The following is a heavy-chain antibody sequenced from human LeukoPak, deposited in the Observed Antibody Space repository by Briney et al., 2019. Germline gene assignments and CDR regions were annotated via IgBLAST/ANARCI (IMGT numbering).Heavy chain of an antibody. J-gene: IGHJ5*02. D-gene: IGHD6-13*01. CDR1: GYSISSGYY. V-gene: IGHV4-38-2*02. CDR3: ARESGSGSSSWYGVHWFDP. CDR2: IYHSGST. Sequence: SETLSLTCTVSGYSISSGYYWGWIRQPPGKGLEWIGSIYHSGSTYYNPSLESRVTISVDTSKNQFSLKLSSVTAADTAVYYCARESGSGSSSWYGVHWFDPWGQGTLVTVSS.